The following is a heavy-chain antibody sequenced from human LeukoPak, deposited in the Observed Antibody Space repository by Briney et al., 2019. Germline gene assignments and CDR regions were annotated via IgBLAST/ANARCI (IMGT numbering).Heavy chain of an antibody. CDR1: GGSISSSSYY. J-gene: IGHJ4*02. CDR2: IYYSGST. V-gene: IGHV4-39*07. D-gene: IGHD6-13*01. Sequence: NPSETLSLTCTVSGGSISSSSYYWGWIRQPPGKGLEWIGSIYYSGSTYYNPSLKSRVTISVDTSKNQFSLKLSSVTAADTAVYYCAREEGEQLVSGGYYFDYWGQGTLVTVSS. CDR3: AREEGEQLVSGGYYFDY.